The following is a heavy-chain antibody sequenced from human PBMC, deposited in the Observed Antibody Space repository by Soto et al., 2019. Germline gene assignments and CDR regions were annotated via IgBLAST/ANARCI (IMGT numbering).Heavy chain of an antibody. D-gene: IGHD2-15*01. Sequence: QLQLQESGSGLVKPSQTLSLTCAVSGGSISSYFWSWIRQPPGKGLEWIGYVYYSGSTNYNPSLKSRVTISVDTSKNQFSLKLSSVTAADTAFYYCTRDLHCSGGSCYGTPGAFDIWGQGTMVTVSS. J-gene: IGHJ3*02. CDR3: TRDLHCSGGSCYGTPGAFDI. V-gene: IGHV4-59*01. CDR2: VYYSGST. CDR1: GGSISSYF.